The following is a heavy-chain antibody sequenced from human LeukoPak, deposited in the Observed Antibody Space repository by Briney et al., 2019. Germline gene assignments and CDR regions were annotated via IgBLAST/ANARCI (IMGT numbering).Heavy chain of an antibody. J-gene: IGHJ5*02. Sequence: GGSLRLSCAASGFTFRSYAMSWVPQAPGKGLEWISAISGSGGSTYYADSVKGRFTISRDDSKKTLYVQMNSLRAEDTAVYYCAKEILPASTFFDPWGQGTLVTVSS. CDR2: ISGSGGST. CDR3: AKEILPASTFFDP. D-gene: IGHD2-2*01. CDR1: GFTFRSYA. V-gene: IGHV3-23*01.